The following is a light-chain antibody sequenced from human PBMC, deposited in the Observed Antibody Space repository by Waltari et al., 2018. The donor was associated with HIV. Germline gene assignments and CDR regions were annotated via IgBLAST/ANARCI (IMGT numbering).Light chain of an antibody. J-gene: IGKJ4*02. Sequence: DIQLTPSPSSLSAPVGDSVTITCRERQGISNYLAWFKQKPGKAPKSLIYAATSLQSAVPSKISGKGSGTDFTLTISCLQPEDFATYYCQQYNSYPPSFGGGTNVEIK. CDR2: AAT. V-gene: IGKV1-16*02. CDR1: QGISNY. CDR3: QQYNSYPPS.